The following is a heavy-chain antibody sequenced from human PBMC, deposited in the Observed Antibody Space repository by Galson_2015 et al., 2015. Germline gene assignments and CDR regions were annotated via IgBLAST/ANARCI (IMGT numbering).Heavy chain of an antibody. CDR3: ARDEHEGYCSGGSCYSQLYNWFDP. Sequence: SVKVSCKASGSTFTSYAMHWVRQAPGQRLEWMGWINAGNGNTKYSQKFQGRVTITRDTSASTAYMELSSLRSEDTAVYYCARDEHEGYCSGGSCYSQLYNWFDPWGQGTLVTVSS. CDR2: INAGNGNT. J-gene: IGHJ5*02. CDR1: GSTFTSYA. V-gene: IGHV1-3*01. D-gene: IGHD2-15*01.